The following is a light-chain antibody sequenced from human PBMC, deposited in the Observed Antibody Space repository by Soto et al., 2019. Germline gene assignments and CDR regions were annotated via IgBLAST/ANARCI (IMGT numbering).Light chain of an antibody. CDR2: EVS. V-gene: IGLV2-14*01. J-gene: IGLJ1*01. CDR1: SSDVGGYNY. CDR3: SLHKSSSTQG. Sequence: ALTQPASVSWSPGQSITISWAGTSSDVGGYNYVSWDPQHPGKASELIIYEVSNRPSGFSNRFFGPKSGNMAFLPTSRLQAEDQADYSRSLHKSSSTQGFGPGTQGTAL.